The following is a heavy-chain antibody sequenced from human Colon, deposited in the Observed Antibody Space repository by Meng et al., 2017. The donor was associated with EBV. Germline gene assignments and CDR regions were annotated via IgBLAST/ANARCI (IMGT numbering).Heavy chain of an antibody. V-gene: IGHV4-4*02. Sequence: QWQLQGSGPGLVKPSGTLSLTCAVSGGSLSSRNWWSWVRQPPGKGLEWIGEIYHSGSTNYNPSLKSRVTISVDESKNQFSLRLSSVTAADTAVYYCARVGAYCGGDCYHPRWGQGTLVTVSS. CDR3: ARVGAYCGGDCYHPR. D-gene: IGHD2-21*02. J-gene: IGHJ4*02. CDR2: IYHSGST. CDR1: GGSLSSRNW.